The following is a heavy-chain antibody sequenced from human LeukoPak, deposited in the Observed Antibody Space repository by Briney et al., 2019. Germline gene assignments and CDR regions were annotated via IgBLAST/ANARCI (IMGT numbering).Heavy chain of an antibody. J-gene: IGHJ4*02. CDR2: INHSGST. CDR3: ARRRGYGNYCVDY. CDR1: GGSFSGYY. V-gene: IGHV4-34*01. D-gene: IGHD4-11*01. Sequence: PSETLSLTCAVYGGSFSGYYWSWIRQPPGKGLEWIGEINHSGSTNYNPSLKSRVTISVDTSKNQFSLKLSSVTAADTAVYYCARRRGYGNYCVDYWGQGTLVTVSS.